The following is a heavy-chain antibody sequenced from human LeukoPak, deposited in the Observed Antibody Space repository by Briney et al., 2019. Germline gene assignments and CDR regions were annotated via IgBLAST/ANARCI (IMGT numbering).Heavy chain of an antibody. CDR1: GFTFSTYW. D-gene: IGHD3-16*01. J-gene: IGHJ4*02. CDR3: AKNGIMITFGGATLIDY. V-gene: IGHV3-74*03. CDR2: IDSDGIST. Sequence: GGSLRLSCAVSGFTFSTYWMHWVRQPPGKGLVWVSRIDSDGISTTYADSVKGRFTISRDNSKNTLYLQMNSLRAEDTAVYYCAKNGIMITFGGATLIDYWGQGTLVTVSS.